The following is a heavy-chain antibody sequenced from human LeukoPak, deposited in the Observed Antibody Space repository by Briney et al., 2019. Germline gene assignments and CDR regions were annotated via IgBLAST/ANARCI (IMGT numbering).Heavy chain of an antibody. Sequence: ASVKVSCKASGGTFSSYAISWVRQAPGQGLEWMGRIIPILGIANYAQKFQGRVTITADKSTSTAYMELSSLRSEDTAVYYCATQGNSGYEMSLDYRDQGTLVTVSS. CDR2: IIPILGIA. CDR1: GGTFSSYA. D-gene: IGHD5-12*01. J-gene: IGHJ4*02. V-gene: IGHV1-69*04. CDR3: ATQGNSGYEMSLDY.